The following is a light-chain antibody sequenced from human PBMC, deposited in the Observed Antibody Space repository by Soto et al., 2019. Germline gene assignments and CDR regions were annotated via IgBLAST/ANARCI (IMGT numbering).Light chain of an antibody. V-gene: IGKV3-20*01. CDR1: QRITNNF. J-gene: IGKJ2*01. Sequence: EIVLTQSPVTLSLSPGERATLSCRASQRITNNFLAWFQQKAGLPPRLLIYGASTRASGVPDRFSGGGSGADFVLTISRLEPEDFAVYYCQPYGRSPFTFGQGTKLQIK. CDR2: GAS. CDR3: QPYGRSPFT.